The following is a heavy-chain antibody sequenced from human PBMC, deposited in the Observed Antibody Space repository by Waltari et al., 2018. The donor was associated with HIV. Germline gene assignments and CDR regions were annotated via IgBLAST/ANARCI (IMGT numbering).Heavy chain of an antibody. Sequence: QVQLQQWGAGLLKPSETLSLTCAVYGGSFSDYHWSWIRQPPGKGLEWIGEINHSGSTNYNPSLNSRVTISVDTSKNQFSLKLSSVTAADTAVYYCARGGNYYRSGSYYKLDYWGQGTLVTVSS. D-gene: IGHD3-10*01. CDR3: ARGGNYYRSGSYYKLDY. V-gene: IGHV4-34*01. CDR1: GGSFSDYH. CDR2: INHSGST. J-gene: IGHJ4*02.